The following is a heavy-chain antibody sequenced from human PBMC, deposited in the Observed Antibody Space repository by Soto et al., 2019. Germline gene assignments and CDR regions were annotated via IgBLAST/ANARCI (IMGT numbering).Heavy chain of an antibody. J-gene: IGHJ4*02. CDR1: GYTFTTYD. CDR3: ARRKERSGPHYFDY. D-gene: IGHD6-25*01. Sequence: QVQVVQSGAEVKKPGASVKVSCKTSGYTFTTYDIHWVRQATGQGLEWMRWLSPHNGNTGYAQQFRDRVKIAMNTSTSTVSLEVSSLRFEDTATYYCARRKERSGPHYFDYWGQGTLVTVSS. V-gene: IGHV1-8*01. CDR2: LSPHNGNT.